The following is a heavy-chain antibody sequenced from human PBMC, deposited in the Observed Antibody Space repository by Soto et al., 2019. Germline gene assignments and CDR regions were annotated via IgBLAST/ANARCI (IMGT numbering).Heavy chain of an antibody. CDR2: IKNEGSEK. CDR3: ETAHPLN. Sequence: AGGSLRLSCGASGFTFSSFWMSGVRQAPGKGLEWVANIKNEGSEKYYVDSVKGRFTISRNNTQKSVFLQMNNLRAEDTAVYYCETAHPLNWGQESLVTVS. CDR1: GFTFSSFW. V-gene: IGHV3-7*01. D-gene: IGHD2-8*01. J-gene: IGHJ4*02.